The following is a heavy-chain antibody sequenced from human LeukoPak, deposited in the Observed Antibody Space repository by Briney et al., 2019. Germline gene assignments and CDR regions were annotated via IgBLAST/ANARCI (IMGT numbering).Heavy chain of an antibody. CDR1: GPSISSYY. CDR3: ASHSGGYDILTGYYIDGGWFDP. Sequence: PSETPSLTCTVSGPSISSYYWSWIRQPPGKGLEWIGCIYYSGSTNYNPSLKSRVTISVDTSKNQFSLKLSSVTAADTAVYYCASHSGGYDILTGYYIDGGWFDPWGQGTLVTVSS. D-gene: IGHD3-9*01. CDR2: IYYSGST. J-gene: IGHJ5*02. V-gene: IGHV4-59*01.